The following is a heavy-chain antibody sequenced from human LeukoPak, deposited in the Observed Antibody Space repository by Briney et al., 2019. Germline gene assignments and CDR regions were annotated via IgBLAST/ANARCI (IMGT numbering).Heavy chain of an antibody. CDR2: IYTGETT. CDR3: AKVGAVAAVEN. D-gene: IGHD6-19*01. Sequence: GGSLRLSCAASGFTVSSKYMSWVRQAPGKGLEWVSVIYTGETTYYADSVKGRFTISRDNSRNTLYLQMDGLRVEDTAVYYCAKVGAVAAVENWGQGTLVTVSS. CDR1: GFTVSSKY. V-gene: IGHV3-66*01. J-gene: IGHJ4*02.